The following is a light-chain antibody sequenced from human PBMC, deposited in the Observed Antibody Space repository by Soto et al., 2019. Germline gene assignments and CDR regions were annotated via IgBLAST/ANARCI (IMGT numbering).Light chain of an antibody. J-gene: IGLJ1*01. CDR1: SSNIGSNY. CDR3: AAWDDSLRGFYV. CDR2: RNN. Sequence: QSVLTQPPSASGTPGQRVTISCSGSSSNIGSNYVYWYQQLPGTAPKLLIYRNNQRPSGVPDRFSGSKSGTSASLAISGLRSEDEADYYCAAWDDSLRGFYVFGPGTKVTVL. V-gene: IGLV1-47*01.